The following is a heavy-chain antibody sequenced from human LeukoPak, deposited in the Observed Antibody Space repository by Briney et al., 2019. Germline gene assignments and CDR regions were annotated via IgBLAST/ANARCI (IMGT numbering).Heavy chain of an antibody. V-gene: IGHV4-34*01. CDR1: GGSFSGYY. D-gene: IGHD3-9*01. Sequence: PSETLSLTCAVYGGSFSGYYWSWIRQPPGKGLEWIGEINHSGSTNYNPSLKSRVTISVDTSKNQFSLKLSSVTAADTAVYYCARTPRYYDILTGYLRGIFDYWGQGTLVTVSS. CDR3: ARTPRYYDILTGYLRGIFDY. J-gene: IGHJ4*02. CDR2: INHSGST.